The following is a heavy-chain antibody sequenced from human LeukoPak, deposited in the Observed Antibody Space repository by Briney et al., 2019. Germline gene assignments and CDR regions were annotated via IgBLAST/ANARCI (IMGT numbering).Heavy chain of an antibody. V-gene: IGHV4-34*01. J-gene: IGHJ6*03. CDR2: INHSGST. CDR1: GGSFSGYY. Sequence: SETLSLTCAVYGGSFSGYYWSWIRQPPGKGLEWIGEINHSGSTDYNPSLKSRVTISVDTSKNQFSLKLSSVTAADTAVYYCARSYSSSWYAIDYMDVWGKGTTVTVSS. D-gene: IGHD6-13*01. CDR3: ARSYSSSWYAIDYMDV.